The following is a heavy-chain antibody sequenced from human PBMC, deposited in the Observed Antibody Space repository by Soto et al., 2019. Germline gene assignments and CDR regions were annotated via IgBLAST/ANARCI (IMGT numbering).Heavy chain of an antibody. CDR3: ARSETGTTNYYYGMDV. V-gene: IGHV1-46*01. CDR1: VYTFTSCY. D-gene: IGHD1-7*01. J-gene: IGHJ6*02. Sequence: ASVKVSCKASVYTFTSCYIHCVRQAPGQGLEWMGIINPSGGSTSYAQKFQGRVTMTRDTSTSTVYMELSSLRSEDTAVYYCARSETGTTNYYYGMDVWGQGTTVTVSS. CDR2: INPSGGST.